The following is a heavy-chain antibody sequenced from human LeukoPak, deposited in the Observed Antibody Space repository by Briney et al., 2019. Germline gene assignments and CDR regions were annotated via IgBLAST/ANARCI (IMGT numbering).Heavy chain of an antibody. Sequence: ASVKVSCKASGYSFNSQGMNWVRQAPGQGLEWMGWINTDSGNPTYAQGFTGRFVFSLDSAVSTAYLQISSLKAEDTAVYYCAPISSWYYFDYWGQGTLVTVSS. J-gene: IGHJ4*02. CDR2: INTDSGNP. CDR1: GYSFNSQG. CDR3: APISSWYYFDY. V-gene: IGHV7-4-1*02. D-gene: IGHD6-13*01.